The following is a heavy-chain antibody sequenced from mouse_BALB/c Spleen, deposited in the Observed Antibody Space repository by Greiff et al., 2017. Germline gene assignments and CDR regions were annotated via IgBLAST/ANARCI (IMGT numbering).Heavy chain of an antibody. D-gene: IGHD2-1*01. V-gene: IGHV1S29*02. Sequence: EVKLKQSGPELVKPGASVKISCKASGYTFTDYNMHWVKQSHGKSLEWIGYIYPYNGGTGYNQKFKSKATLTVDNSSSTAYMELRSLTSEDSAVYYCARSPLYGNYAPFAYWGQGTLVTVSA. CDR2: IYPYNGGT. CDR3: ARSPLYGNYAPFAY. J-gene: IGHJ3*01. CDR1: GYTFTDYN.